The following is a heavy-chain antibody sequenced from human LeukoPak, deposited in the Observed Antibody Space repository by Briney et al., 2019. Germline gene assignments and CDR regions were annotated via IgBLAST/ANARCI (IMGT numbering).Heavy chain of an antibody. D-gene: IGHD3-22*01. CDR3: ATIITMIKGNWFDP. CDR1: GYTFTSYY. Sequence: ASVKVSCKASGYTFTSYYMHWVRQAPGQGLEWMGVINPSGGTTTYAQKFQGRVAMTEDTSTDTAYMELSSLRSEDTAVYYCATIITMIKGNWFDPWGQGTLVTVSS. CDR2: INPSGGTT. V-gene: IGHV1-46*01. J-gene: IGHJ5*02.